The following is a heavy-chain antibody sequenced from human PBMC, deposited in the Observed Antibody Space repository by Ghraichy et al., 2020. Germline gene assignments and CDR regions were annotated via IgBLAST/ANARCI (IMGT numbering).Heavy chain of an antibody. Sequence: SETLSLTCTVSGVSITNHDWSWIRQSPGKRLEWIGYVSKSTNTNYNPSPSLRGRVTMTLDKSKSQVSPRLTSVTAADTAVYYCSRDNEGTAWGQGVLVTVSS. CDR2: VSKSTNT. CDR3: SRDNEGTA. V-gene: IGHV4-59*11. J-gene: IGHJ5*02. D-gene: IGHD3/OR15-3a*01. CDR1: GVSITNHD.